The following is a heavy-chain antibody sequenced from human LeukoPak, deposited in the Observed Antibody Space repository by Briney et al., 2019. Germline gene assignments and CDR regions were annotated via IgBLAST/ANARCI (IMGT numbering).Heavy chain of an antibody. CDR1: GCTLSEES. J-gene: IGHJ4*02. D-gene: IGHD3-22*01. CDR2: FDPEDGET. V-gene: IGHV1-24*01. CDR3: APARYCSDSSRSIMY. Sequence: GASVKVSCKVSGCTLSEESTHWGRQAPGKGLEWMGGFDPEDGETIYARKFQGRVTMTEDTSTDTAYMELSSLRSEDTAVYYCAPARYCSDSSRSIMYGGQGTLVTVSS.